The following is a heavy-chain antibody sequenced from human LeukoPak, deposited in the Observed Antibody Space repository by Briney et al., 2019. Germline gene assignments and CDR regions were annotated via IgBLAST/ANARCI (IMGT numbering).Heavy chain of an antibody. CDR2: INPSGGGT. V-gene: IGHV1-2*02. D-gene: IGHD3-22*01. J-gene: IGHJ4*02. Sequence: ASVKVSCKASGYTFTSYYMHWVRQAPGQGLEWMGIINPSGGGTNYAQKFQGRVTMTRDTSISTAYMELSRLRSDDAAVYYCARVAYDPGTYYYDSSGYYYFDYWGQGTLVTVSS. CDR3: ARVAYDPGTYYYDSSGYYYFDY. CDR1: GYTFTSYY.